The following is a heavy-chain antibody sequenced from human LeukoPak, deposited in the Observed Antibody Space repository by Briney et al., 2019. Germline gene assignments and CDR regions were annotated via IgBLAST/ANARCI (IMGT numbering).Heavy chain of an antibody. V-gene: IGHV3-21*01. J-gene: IGHJ4*02. CDR3: ARVGHSGFDY. D-gene: IGHD3-10*01. CDR1: GFTFSSYS. CDR2: ISSSSSYI. Sequence: PGGSLRLSCAASGFTFSSYSMNWVRRAPGKGLEWVSSISSSSSYIYYADSVKGRFTISRDNAKNSLYLQMNSLRAEDTAVYYCARVGHSGFDYWGQGTLVTVSS.